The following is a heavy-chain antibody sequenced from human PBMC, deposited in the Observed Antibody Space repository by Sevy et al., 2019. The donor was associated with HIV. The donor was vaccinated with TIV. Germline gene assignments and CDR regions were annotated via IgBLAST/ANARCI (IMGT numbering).Heavy chain of an antibody. V-gene: IGHV3-30*18. Sequence: GGSLRLSCEASGFSFSSFGMHWVRQTPGKGLEWVALISKNGSNKYYADSVKGRFTIFRDNFNNTLNLQMNGLRVDATAVYHCAKDRALMGVAGNDFWGQGTLVTVSS. CDR1: GFSFSSFG. CDR3: AKDRALMGVAGNDF. J-gene: IGHJ4*02. CDR2: ISKNGSNK. D-gene: IGHD2-8*01.